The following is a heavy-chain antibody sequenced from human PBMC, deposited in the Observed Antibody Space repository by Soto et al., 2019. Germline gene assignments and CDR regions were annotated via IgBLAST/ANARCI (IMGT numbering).Heavy chain of an antibody. CDR1: GGTFSRNA. V-gene: IGHV1-69*06. CDR2: IIPIFGSA. D-gene: IGHD6-6*01. J-gene: IGHJ6*02. CDR3: ARDTIDARRPPYHYDMDV. Sequence: SVKVSCKASGGTFSRNAFSWVRQAPGQGLEWMGGIIPIFGSANYAQKFQGRVTITADRSTSTAYMELSSLRSDDTAVYYCARDTIDARRPPYHYDMDVWGQGTTVTVSS.